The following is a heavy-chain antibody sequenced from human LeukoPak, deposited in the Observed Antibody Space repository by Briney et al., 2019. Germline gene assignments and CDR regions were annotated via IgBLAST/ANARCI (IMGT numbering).Heavy chain of an antibody. CDR1: GGSISSGDYY. D-gene: IGHD2-15*01. V-gene: IGHV4-30-4*08. Sequence: SQTLSLTCTVSGGSISSGDYYWSWIRQPPGKGLEWIGYIYYSGSIYYNPSLKSRVTISVDTSKNQFSLKLSSVTAADTAVYYCARELRYCSGGSCYDYYYYYYMDVWGKGTTVTVSS. CDR3: ARELRYCSGGSCYDYYYYYYMDV. J-gene: IGHJ6*03. CDR2: IYYSGSI.